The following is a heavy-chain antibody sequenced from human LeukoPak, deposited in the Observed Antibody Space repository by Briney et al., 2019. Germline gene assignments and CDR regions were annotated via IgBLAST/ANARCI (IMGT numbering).Heavy chain of an antibody. CDR1: GYTFTSYY. J-gene: IGHJ6*02. D-gene: IGHD3-3*01. CDR2: INPSGGST. V-gene: IGHV1-46*01. Sequence: GASVKVPCKASGYTFTSYYMHWVRQAPGQGLEWMGIINPSGGSTSYAQKFQGRVTMTRDTSTSTVYMELSSLRSEDTAVYYCARAHYDHLGVVIIGLYYYYGMDVWGQGTTVTVSS. CDR3: ARAHYDHLGVVIIGLYYYYGMDV.